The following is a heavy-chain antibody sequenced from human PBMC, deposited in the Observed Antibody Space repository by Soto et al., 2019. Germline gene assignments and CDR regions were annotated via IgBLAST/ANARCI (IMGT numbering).Heavy chain of an antibody. CDR3: ARDGGGYVRPGYHYGLDV. V-gene: IGHV4-30-4*01. CDR2: IYYSGST. CDR1: GGSISSGDYY. D-gene: IGHD5-12*01. J-gene: IGHJ6*02. Sequence: SETLSLTCTVSGGSISSGDYYWSWIRQPPGKGLEWIGYIYYSGSTYYHPSLQSRVTISVDTSKNQFSLKLSSVTAADTAVYSCARDGGGYVRPGYHYGLDVWGQGTTVTVSS.